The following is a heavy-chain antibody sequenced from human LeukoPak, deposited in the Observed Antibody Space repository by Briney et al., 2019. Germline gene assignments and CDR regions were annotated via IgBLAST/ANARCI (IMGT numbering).Heavy chain of an antibody. CDR2: IWYDGSHQ. CDR3: ARDLGLRYGSGAYRFDP. D-gene: IGHD3-10*01. CDR1: GFTFSVYS. J-gene: IGHJ5*02. V-gene: IGHV3-33*08. Sequence: QTGGSLRLSCAGSGFTFSVYSMHWVRQAPGKRLESVAVIWYDGSHQYYADSVKGRFTISRDMSNNTLYLQMNNLRVDDTALYYCARDLGLRYGSGAYRFDPWGQGTQVIVSS.